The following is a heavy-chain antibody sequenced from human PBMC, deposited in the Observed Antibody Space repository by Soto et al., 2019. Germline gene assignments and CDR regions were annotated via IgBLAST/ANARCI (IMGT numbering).Heavy chain of an antibody. CDR1: GGSVSSGSYY. CDR3: ARGPTQYDILTGYYIGYFDY. CDR2: IYYSGST. V-gene: IGHV4-61*01. Sequence: SETLSLTCTVSGGSVSSGSYYWSWIRQPPGKGLEWIGYIYYSGSTNYNPSLKSRVTISVDTSKNQFSLKLSSVTAADTAVYYCARGPTQYDILTGYYIGYFDYWGQGTLVTVSS. D-gene: IGHD3-9*01. J-gene: IGHJ4*02.